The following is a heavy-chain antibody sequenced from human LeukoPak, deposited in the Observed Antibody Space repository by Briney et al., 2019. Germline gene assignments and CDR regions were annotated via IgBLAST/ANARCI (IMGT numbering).Heavy chain of an antibody. J-gene: IGHJ4*02. D-gene: IGHD2-8*01. V-gene: IGHV3-30*04. CDR1: GFTFSDYA. Sequence: PGGSLRLSCAASGFTFSDYAMHWVRQAPGKGLEWVALLAYDGTNEYYTNSVKGRFTISRDNSKNTVSLQMNNLRLDDTAVYYCARGGPLGDTNRFDFWGRGTLITVSS. CDR2: LAYDGTNE. CDR3: ARGGPLGDTNRFDF.